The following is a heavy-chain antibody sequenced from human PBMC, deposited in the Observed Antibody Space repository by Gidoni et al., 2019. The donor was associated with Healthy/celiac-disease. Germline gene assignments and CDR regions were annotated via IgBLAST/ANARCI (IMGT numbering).Heavy chain of an antibody. Sequence: QVQLQESGPGRVKPSKPLSLTCTVPGGPTSSSYWSWIRQPPGKGLEWIGYIYYSGSTNYNPSLKSRVTISVDTSKNQFSLKLSSVTAADTAVYYCARGRGSGSYYLYYYYGMDVWGQGTTVTVSS. D-gene: IGHD3-10*01. CDR1: GGPTSSSY. CDR3: ARGRGSGSYYLYYYYGMDV. J-gene: IGHJ6*02. V-gene: IGHV4-59*01. CDR2: IYYSGST.